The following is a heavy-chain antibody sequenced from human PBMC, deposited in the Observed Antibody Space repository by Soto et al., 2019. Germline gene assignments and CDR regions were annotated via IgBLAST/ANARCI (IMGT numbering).Heavy chain of an antibody. CDR2: IYYSGST. V-gene: IGHV4-30-4*01. Sequence: PSETLSLTCTVSGGSISSGDYYWSWIRQPPGKGLEWIGYIYYSGSTYYNPSLRSRVTISVDTSKNQFSLKLSSVTVADTAVYYCARVPENSGSYYYFDYWGQGTLVTVSS. CDR3: ARVPENSGSYYYFDY. CDR1: GGSISSGDYY. D-gene: IGHD1-26*01. J-gene: IGHJ4*02.